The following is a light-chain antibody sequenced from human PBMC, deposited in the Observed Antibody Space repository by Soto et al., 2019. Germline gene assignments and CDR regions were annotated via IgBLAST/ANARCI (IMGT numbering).Light chain of an antibody. J-gene: IGKJ3*01. Sequence: DIQMTQSPSSLSASVGDRVTVTCRASQGIGILLGWYQHKPGKAPKRLIYAASSLESGVPSRFSGSGSGTEFTLTISSPQPEDFATYYCLQHNSYPFTFGPGTKVDIK. V-gene: IGKV1-17*01. CDR2: AAS. CDR1: QGIGIL. CDR3: LQHNSYPFT.